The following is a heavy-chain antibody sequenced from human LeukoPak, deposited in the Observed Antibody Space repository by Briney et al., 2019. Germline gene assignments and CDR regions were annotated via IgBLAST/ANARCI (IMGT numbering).Heavy chain of an antibody. CDR2: IYTSGST. J-gene: IGHJ4*02. D-gene: IGHD2-2*01. CDR1: GGSISSYY. V-gene: IGHV4-4*07. Sequence: SETLSLTCTVSGGSISSYYWSWIRQPAGKGLEWIGRIYTSGSTNYNPSLKSRVTMSVDTSKNQFSLTLGSVTAADTAVYYCAREGYCSSTSCYDYWGQGTLVTVSS. CDR3: AREGYCSSTSCYDY.